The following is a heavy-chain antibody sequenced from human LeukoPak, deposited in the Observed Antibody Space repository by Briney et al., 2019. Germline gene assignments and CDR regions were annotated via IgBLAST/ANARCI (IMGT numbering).Heavy chain of an antibody. CDR3: ARDRGVYCSSGTCEAPY. V-gene: IGHV3-7*05. CDR1: GFXFSYYW. Sequence: GGSLRLSCVASGFXFSYYWMTWVRQAPGKGLEWLAHIKQDGSEKYYVDSVKGRFTISRDNAKNSLYLQMNSLRAEDTAVYYCARDRGVYCSSGTCEAPYWGQGTLVTVSS. D-gene: IGHD2-15*01. J-gene: IGHJ4*02. CDR2: IKQDGSEK.